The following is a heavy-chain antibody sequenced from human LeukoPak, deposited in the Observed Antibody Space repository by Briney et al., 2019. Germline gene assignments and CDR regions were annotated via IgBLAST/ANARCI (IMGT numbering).Heavy chain of an antibody. Sequence: PSETLSLTCTVSGGSISSYYWGWIRQPPGKGLEWIGSIYYSGSTYYNPSLKSRVTISVDTSKNQFSLKLSSATAADTAVYYCARDEITMVRGVNYYYMDVWGKGTTVTVSS. CDR1: GGSISSYY. CDR2: IYYSGST. J-gene: IGHJ6*03. D-gene: IGHD3-10*01. CDR3: ARDEITMVRGVNYYYMDV. V-gene: IGHV4-39*07.